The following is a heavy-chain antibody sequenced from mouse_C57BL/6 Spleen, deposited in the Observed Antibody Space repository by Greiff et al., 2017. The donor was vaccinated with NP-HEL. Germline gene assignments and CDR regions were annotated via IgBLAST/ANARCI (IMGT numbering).Heavy chain of an antibody. CDR1: GYTFTSYG. V-gene: IGHV1-81*01. CDR3: ARWGTAQATYYAMGY. CDR2: IYPRSGNT. J-gene: IGHJ4*01. Sequence: VQLQQSGAELARPGASVKLSCKASGYTFTSYGISWVKQRTGQGLEWIGEIYPRSGNTYYNEKFKGKATLTADKSSSTAYMELRSLTSEDSAVYFCARWGTAQATYYAMGYWGQGTSVTVSS. D-gene: IGHD3-2*02.